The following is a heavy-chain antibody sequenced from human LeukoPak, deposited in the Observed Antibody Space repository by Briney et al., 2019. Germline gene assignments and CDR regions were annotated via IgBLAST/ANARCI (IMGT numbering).Heavy chain of an antibody. CDR2: IYYTGTT. CDR3: ARGFYDSSGYSNCFNP. D-gene: IGHD3-22*01. CDR1: GDSISSSY. Sequence: PSETLSLTCTVSGDSISSSYWSWIRQPPGKTLEWIGYIYYTGTTNYNPSLKSRVTMSIDTSKNQFSLNLNPVTAADTAVYYCARGFYDSSGYSNCFNPWGQGTLVTVSS. V-gene: IGHV4-59*01. J-gene: IGHJ5*02.